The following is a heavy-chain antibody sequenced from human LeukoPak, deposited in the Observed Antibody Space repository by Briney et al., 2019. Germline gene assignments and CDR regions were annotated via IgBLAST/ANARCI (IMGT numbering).Heavy chain of an antibody. CDR1: GFTFSSYS. J-gene: IGHJ4*02. V-gene: IGHV3-48*01. D-gene: IGHD3-22*01. CDR2: ISRSRDTI. CDR3: ARDLYRIVVVPHYFDY. Sequence: GGSLRLSCTVSGFTFSSYSMNWVRQAPGKGLEWVAYISRSRDTIYYADSVKGRFTISRDNAKNSLYLQMNSLRAEDTAVYYCARDLYRIVVVPHYFDYWGQGTLVTVSS.